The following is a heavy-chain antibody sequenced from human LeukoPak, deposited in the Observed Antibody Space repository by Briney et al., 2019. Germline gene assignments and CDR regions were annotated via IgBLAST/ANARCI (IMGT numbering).Heavy chain of an antibody. J-gene: IGHJ4*02. CDR1: GGSISGYY. D-gene: IGHD1-1*01. CDR2: IYESGST. V-gene: IGHV4-4*09. Sequence: SETLSLTCTVSGGSISGYYWSWIRQPPGKALEWIGYIYESGSTDYNPSLKSRVTISVDTSKNQFSLKLSSVTAADTAVYYCASFARPQAGPTGQVDYWGQGTLVTVSS. CDR3: ASFARPQAGPTGQVDY.